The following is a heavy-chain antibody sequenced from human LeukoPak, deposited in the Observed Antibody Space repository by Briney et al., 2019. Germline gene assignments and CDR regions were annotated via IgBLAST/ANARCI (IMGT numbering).Heavy chain of an antibody. CDR3: ARDWRDYYTYLDC. Sequence: GGSLRLTCAASGFTVSSNYMSWVRQAPGKGLEWVSLIYSDGSTYYADSVKGRFTISRDTSKNTLYLQMNSLRAEDTAVYYCARDWRDYYTYLDCWGQGTLVTVSS. CDR2: IYSDGST. J-gene: IGHJ4*02. D-gene: IGHD3-3*01. V-gene: IGHV3-66*01. CDR1: GFTVSSNY.